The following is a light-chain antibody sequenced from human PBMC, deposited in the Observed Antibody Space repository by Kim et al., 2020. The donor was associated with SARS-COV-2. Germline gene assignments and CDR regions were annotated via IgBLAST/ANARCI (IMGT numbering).Light chain of an antibody. V-gene: IGKV1-39*01. J-gene: IGKJ2*01. Sequence: ASVGDRVTITCRASQIISDYLSWYQQKPGRAPKLLVFAASSLESGVPSRFIGSGSGTDFTLTISSLQPEDSATYFCQQSYGTPYTFGQGTKLEI. CDR1: QIISDY. CDR3: QQSYGTPYT. CDR2: AAS.